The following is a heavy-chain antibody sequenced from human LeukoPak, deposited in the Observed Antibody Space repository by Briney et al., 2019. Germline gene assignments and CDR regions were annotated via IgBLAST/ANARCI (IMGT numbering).Heavy chain of an antibody. J-gene: IGHJ6*03. V-gene: IGHV3-30*04. Sequence: PGGSLRLSCAPSEFTFSTFAMHWVRQAPGKGLEWVAVISYDGSNKYYADSVKGRFTISRDNAKNSLYLQMNSLRAEDTAVYYCARDLVAAAGTFHYYYYYYMDVWGKGTTVTVSS. D-gene: IGHD6-13*01. CDR2: ISYDGSNK. CDR3: ARDLVAAAGTFHYYYYYYMDV. CDR1: EFTFSTFA.